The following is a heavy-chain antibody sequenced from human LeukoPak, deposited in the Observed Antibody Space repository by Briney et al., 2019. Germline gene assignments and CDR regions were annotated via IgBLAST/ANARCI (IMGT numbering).Heavy chain of an antibody. J-gene: IGHJ6*04. D-gene: IGHD1-26*01. CDR1: GGPIGSYY. CDR3: ARLRISGSYLYYYYGMGV. Sequence: KRSETRSLTCTVSGGPIGSYYWKLIRQPPGKGLEWVWDIYYSGSTSYIPSLSNRYTIPVDKSKNQFSLKLGSVTAADTAVYYCARLRISGSYLYYYYGMGVGPTGTAVSVSS. CDR2: IYYSGST. V-gene: IGHV4-59*08.